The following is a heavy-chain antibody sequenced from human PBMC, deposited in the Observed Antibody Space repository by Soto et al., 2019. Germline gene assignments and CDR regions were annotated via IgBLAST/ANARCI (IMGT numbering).Heavy chain of an antibody. J-gene: IGHJ4*02. CDR3: ARDGEGEYCSSTSCYRYIDY. V-gene: IGHV3-48*03. D-gene: IGHD2-2*02. Sequence: GGSLRLSCAASGFTFSSYEMNWVRQAPGKGLEWVSYISSSGSTIYYADSVKGRFTISRDNAKNSLYLQMNSLRAEDTAVYYCARDGEGEYCSSTSCYRYIDYWGQGTLVTVSS. CDR2: ISSSGSTI. CDR1: GFTFSSYE.